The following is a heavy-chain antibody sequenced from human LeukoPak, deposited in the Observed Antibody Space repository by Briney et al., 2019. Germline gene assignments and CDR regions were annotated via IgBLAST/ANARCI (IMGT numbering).Heavy chain of an antibody. CDR1: GDTISSNSAA. CDR2: TYYRSQWYN. CDR3: ARNLHTGFDY. Sequence: SQTLSLTCAISGDTISSNSAAWNWIRPSPSRGLEWLGRTYYRSQWYNDYAVSVKSRITINPNTSKNHFSLQLNSVTPEDTAVYYCARNLHTGFDYWGQGSLVTVSS. D-gene: IGHD4-17*01. J-gene: IGHJ4*02. V-gene: IGHV6-1*01.